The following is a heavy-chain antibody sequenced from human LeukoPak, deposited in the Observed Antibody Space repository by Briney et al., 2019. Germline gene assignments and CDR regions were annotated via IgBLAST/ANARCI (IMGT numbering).Heavy chain of an antibody. D-gene: IGHD3-10*01. J-gene: IGHJ3*02. CDR3: AREEEALLWFGGYFFDI. V-gene: IGHV4-61*02. CDR1: GGSISGSSYY. Sequence: PSETLSLTCAVSGGSISGSSYYWGWIRQPAGKGLEWIGRIYTSGSTNYNPSLKSRVTMSVDTSKNKFSLKLSSVTAADTAVYYCAREEEALLWFGGYFFDIWGQGTMVTVSS. CDR2: IYTSGST.